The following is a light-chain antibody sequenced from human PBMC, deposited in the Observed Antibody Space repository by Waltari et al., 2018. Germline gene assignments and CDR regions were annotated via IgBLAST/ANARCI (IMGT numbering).Light chain of an antibody. CDR1: SSDVGVYNY. V-gene: IGLV2-11*01. CDR3: CSYAGTYTFLV. Sequence: QSALTQPRSVSGSPGQSVTSACTGTSSDVGVYNYVAWYQQHPGKAPKLFIYDVTTRPSGVPDRFSGSKSGNTASLTISGLQAEDEADYYCCSYAGTYTFLVFGGGTKLTVL. J-gene: IGLJ2*01. CDR2: DVT.